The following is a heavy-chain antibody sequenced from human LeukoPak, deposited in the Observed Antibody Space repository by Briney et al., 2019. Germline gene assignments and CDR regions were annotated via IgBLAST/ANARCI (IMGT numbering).Heavy chain of an antibody. D-gene: IGHD1-26*01. CDR3: ATGVAYSGSYFDAFDI. J-gene: IGHJ3*02. CDR2: FGPEDGET. Sequence: ASVKVSCKASGYTFTSYYMHWVRQAPGKGLEWMGGFGPEDGETIYAQKFQGRVTMTEDTSTDTAYMELSSLRSEDTAVYYCATGVAYSGSYFDAFDIWGQGTMVTVSS. CDR1: GYTFTSYY. V-gene: IGHV1-24*01.